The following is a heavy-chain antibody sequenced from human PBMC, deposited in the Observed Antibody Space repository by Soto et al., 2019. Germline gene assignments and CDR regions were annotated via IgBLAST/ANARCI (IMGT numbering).Heavy chain of an antibody. CDR1: GGSISSGDYY. Sequence: SETLSLTCTVSGGSISSGDYYWSWIRQPPGKGLEWIGYIYYSGSTYYNPSLKSRVTISVDTSKNQFSLKLSSVTAADTAVYYCARGQGGSSSWYSMSAFDIWGQGTMVTVSS. CDR3: ARGQGGSSSWYSMSAFDI. CDR2: IYYSGST. J-gene: IGHJ3*02. D-gene: IGHD6-13*01. V-gene: IGHV4-30-4*01.